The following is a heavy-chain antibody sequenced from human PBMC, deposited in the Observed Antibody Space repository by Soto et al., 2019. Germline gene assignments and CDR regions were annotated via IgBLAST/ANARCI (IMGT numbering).Heavy chain of an antibody. CDR2: MNPNSGNT. CDR1: GYTFTSYD. J-gene: IGHJ5*02. D-gene: IGHD7-27*01. Sequence: ASLKVSCKASGYTFTSYDINWVRQATGQGLEWMGWMNPNSGNTGYAQKFQGRVTMTRNTSISTAYMELSSLRSEDTAVYYCARAKLGTGGNNWFDPWGQGTLVTVSS. V-gene: IGHV1-8*01. CDR3: ARAKLGTGGNNWFDP.